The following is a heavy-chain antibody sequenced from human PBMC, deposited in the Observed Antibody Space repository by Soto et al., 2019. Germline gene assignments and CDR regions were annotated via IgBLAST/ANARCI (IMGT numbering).Heavy chain of an antibody. J-gene: IGHJ5*01. CDR2: IYYSGIT. CDR3: ARERRGGYWFDP. Sequence: SETLSLTCTVSGGSISSGDYYWSWIRQPPGKGLEWIGYIYYSGITYYNPSLKSRVTISVDTSKNQFSLKLSSVTAADTAVYYCARERRGGYWFDPLGQGTLVTVSS. V-gene: IGHV4-30-4*01. CDR1: GGSISSGDYY.